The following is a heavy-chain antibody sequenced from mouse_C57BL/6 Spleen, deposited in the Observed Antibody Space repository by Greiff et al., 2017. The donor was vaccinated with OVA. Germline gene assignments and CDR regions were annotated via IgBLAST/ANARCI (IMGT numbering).Heavy chain of an antibody. J-gene: IGHJ4*01. CDR3: ARGDYYYAMDY. D-gene: IGHD2-4*01. CDR1: GYSFTSYY. CDR2: IYPGSGNT. V-gene: IGHV1-66*01. Sequence: QVQLQQSGPDLVKPGASVKISCKASGYSFTSYYIHWVKQRPGQGLEWIGWIYPGSGNTKYNEKFKGKATLTADTSSSTAYMQLSSLTSEDSAVYYCARGDYYYAMDYWGQGTSVTVSS.